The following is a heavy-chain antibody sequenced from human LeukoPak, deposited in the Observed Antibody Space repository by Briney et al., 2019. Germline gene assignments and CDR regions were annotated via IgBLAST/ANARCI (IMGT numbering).Heavy chain of an antibody. V-gene: IGHV3-7*01. Sequence: TGGSLRLSCAASGFTFSSYWMSWVRQAPGKGLEWVANIKQDGSEKYYVDSVEGRFTISRDNAKNSLYLQMNSLRAEDTAVYYCARDLYDFWAQKVYAFDIWGQGTMVTVSS. J-gene: IGHJ3*02. CDR3: ARDLYDFWAQKVYAFDI. CDR2: IKQDGSEK. D-gene: IGHD3-3*01. CDR1: GFTFSSYW.